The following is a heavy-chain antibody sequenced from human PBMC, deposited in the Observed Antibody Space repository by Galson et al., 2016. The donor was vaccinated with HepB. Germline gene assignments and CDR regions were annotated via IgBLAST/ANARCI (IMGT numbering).Heavy chain of an antibody. V-gene: IGHV3-30*04. CDR2: ISYDGNND. D-gene: IGHD1-26*01. CDR1: GFTFRIYA. J-gene: IGHJ4*02. CDR3: PRDIVGGFDY. Sequence: SLRLSCAASGFTFRIYAIHWVRQAPGKGLEWVALISYDGNNDSYADSVKGRFTIARDNSKNTLSLQMNSLKPEDTAVYYCPRDIVGGFDYWGQGALVTVSS.